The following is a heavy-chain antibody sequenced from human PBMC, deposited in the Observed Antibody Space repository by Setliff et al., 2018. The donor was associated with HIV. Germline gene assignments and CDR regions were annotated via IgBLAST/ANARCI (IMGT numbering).Heavy chain of an antibody. V-gene: IGHV5-51*01. CDR1: GYSFANYW. D-gene: IGHD3-22*01. CDR3: ARRYGFDSSGLENDAFDI. Sequence: SGESLKISCKASGYSFANYWVGWVRQMPGKGLEWMGLIYPGDSETRYNPSFQGQVSISADKSINTAYLQWSSLKASDTAMYYCARRYGFDSSGLENDAFDIWGQGTLVTVSS. J-gene: IGHJ3*02. CDR2: IYPGDSET.